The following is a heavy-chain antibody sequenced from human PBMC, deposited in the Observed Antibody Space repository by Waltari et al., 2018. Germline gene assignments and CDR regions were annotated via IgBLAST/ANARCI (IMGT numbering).Heavy chain of an antibody. J-gene: IGHJ4*02. CDR1: GGSITSLNC. Sequence: QVQLQESGPGLVKPSGTLSLTCAVSGGSITSLNCWTWVRQPPGKGLEWIGEIFHTEATNYNPSLKSRLTISVDKSKNQFSLKLSSVTVADTAVYYCVRAGYCSRSGCQTWAWDWGQGTLVTVSS. D-gene: IGHD2-2*01. CDR3: VRAGYCSRSGCQTWAWD. CDR2: IFHTEAT. V-gene: IGHV4-4*02.